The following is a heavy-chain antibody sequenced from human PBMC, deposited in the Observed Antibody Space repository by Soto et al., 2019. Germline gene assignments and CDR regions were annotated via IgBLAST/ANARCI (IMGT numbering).Heavy chain of an antibody. CDR2: IYYSGST. Sequence: PSETLSLTCTVSGGSISSSSYYWGWIRQPPGKGLEWIGSIYYSGSTYYNPSLKSRVTISVDTSKNQFSLKLSSVTAADTAVYYCAGDGLTYYYYYMDVWGKGTTVTVSS. J-gene: IGHJ6*03. V-gene: IGHV4-39*01. D-gene: IGHD7-27*01. CDR3: AGDGLTYYYYYMDV. CDR1: GGSISSSSYY.